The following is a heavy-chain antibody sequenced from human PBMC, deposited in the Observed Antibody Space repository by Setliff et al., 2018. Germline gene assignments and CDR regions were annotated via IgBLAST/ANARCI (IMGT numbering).Heavy chain of an antibody. J-gene: IGHJ5*02. CDR1: GGSFSGYY. V-gene: IGHV4-34*01. CDR3: ARDVWGAGTGWFDP. CDR2: INHRGTT. D-gene: IGHD1-1*01. Sequence: SETLSLTCAVYGGSFSGYYWNWIRQDPGKGLEWIGEINHRGTTSYTPSLKGRFTISVDTSKNHLSLNLTSVTAADTAVYYCARDVWGAGTGWFDPWGLGILVTVSS.